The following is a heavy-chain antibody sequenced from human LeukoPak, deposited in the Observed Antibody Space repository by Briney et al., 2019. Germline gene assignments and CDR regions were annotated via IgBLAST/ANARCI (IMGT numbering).Heavy chain of an antibody. CDR2: IYYSGST. V-gene: IGHV4-59*01. CDR1: GGSISSYY. Sequence: SETLSLTCTVSGGSISSYYWSWIRQPPGKGLEWIGYIYYSGSTNYNPPLKSRVTISVDTSKNQFSLKLSSVTAADAAVYYCARTLEAATHSSSWPTLFDYWGQGTLVTVSS. D-gene: IGHD6-13*01. CDR3: ARTLEAATHSSSWPTLFDY. J-gene: IGHJ4*02.